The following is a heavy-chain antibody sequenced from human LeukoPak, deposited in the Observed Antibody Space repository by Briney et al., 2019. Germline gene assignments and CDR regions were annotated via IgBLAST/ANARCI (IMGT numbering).Heavy chain of an antibody. D-gene: IGHD6-13*01. J-gene: IGHJ4*02. CDR2: ISYTGST. Sequence: SETLSLTCTVSGGSISSGDYYWSWIRQHPGKGLEWIGYISYTGSTYHNPSLKSRVTISADTSENQFSLKLSSVTAADTAVYYCARDRSRYSSTWGFDYWGQGTLVTVSS. V-gene: IGHV4-31*03. CDR1: GGSISSGDYY. CDR3: ARDRSRYSSTWGFDY.